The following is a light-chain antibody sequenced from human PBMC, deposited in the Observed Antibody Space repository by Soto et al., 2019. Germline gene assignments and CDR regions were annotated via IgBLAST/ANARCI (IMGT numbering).Light chain of an antibody. Sequence: EIVLTQSPVTLSLSPCERATLSCRASQSVSGDCLVWYQQKRGQAPRLLIYGASNMYTGIPDRFSGSGSGTDFTLTISSLEPEDFAVYYCQQYGGSPITFGQGTKVEIK. J-gene: IGKJ1*01. CDR1: QSVSGDC. CDR2: GAS. V-gene: IGKV3-20*01. CDR3: QQYGGSPIT.